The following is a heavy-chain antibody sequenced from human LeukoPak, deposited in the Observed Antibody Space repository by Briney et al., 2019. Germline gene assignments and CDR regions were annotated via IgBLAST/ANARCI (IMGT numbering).Heavy chain of an antibody. CDR2: IKEDGSED. J-gene: IGHJ4*02. V-gene: IGHV3-7*01. D-gene: IGHD5-12*01. Sequence: GGSLRLSCAASGFTFSRAWMSWVRQAPGKGLEWVANIKEDGSEDYYADSVKGRFAISKDNAKNSLYLQMNNLRAEDTAMYYCARDAGGYEDWGQGTLVIVSS. CDR3: ARDAGGYED. CDR1: GFTFSRAW.